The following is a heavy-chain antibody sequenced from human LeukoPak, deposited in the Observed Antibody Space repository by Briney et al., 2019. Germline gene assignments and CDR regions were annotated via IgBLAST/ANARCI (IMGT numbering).Heavy chain of an antibody. V-gene: IGHV4-34*01. J-gene: IGHJ4*02. D-gene: IGHD6-19*01. CDR1: GGSFSGYY. Sequence: PSETLSPTCAVYGGSFSGYYWSWIRQPPGKGLEWIGEINHSGSTNYNPSLKSRVTISVDTSKNQFSLKVSSVTAADTAVYYCARHPSSSHSSDWPHFDYWGQGTLVTVSS. CDR3: ARHPSSSHSSDWPHFDY. CDR2: INHSGST.